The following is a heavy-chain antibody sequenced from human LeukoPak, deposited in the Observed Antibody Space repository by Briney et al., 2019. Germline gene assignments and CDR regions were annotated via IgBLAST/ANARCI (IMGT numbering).Heavy chain of an antibody. Sequence: PSQTLSLTCTVSGGSINSHSYYWSWIRQPAGTGLEWIGRIYTGGSTNYNPSLKSRVTISIDTSKNQFSLRLTSVTAADTAVYYCARQTGSGLFILPGGQGTLVTVSS. J-gene: IGHJ4*02. CDR2: IYTGGST. V-gene: IGHV4-61*02. CDR3: ARQTGSGLFILP. CDR1: GGSINSHSYY. D-gene: IGHD3/OR15-3a*01.